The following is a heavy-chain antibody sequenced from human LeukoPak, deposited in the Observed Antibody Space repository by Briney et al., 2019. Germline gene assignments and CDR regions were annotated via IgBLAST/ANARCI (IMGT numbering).Heavy chain of an antibody. CDR3: ARGIFASITGTTG. CDR1: GFTFSSYA. Sequence: GRSLRLSCAASGFTFSSYAMHWVRQAPGKGLEWVAVISYDGSNKYYADSVKGRFTISRDNSKNTLYLQMNSLRAEDTAVYYCARGIFASITGTTGWGQGTLVTVSP. V-gene: IGHV3-30-3*01. CDR2: ISYDGSNK. D-gene: IGHD1-7*01. J-gene: IGHJ4*02.